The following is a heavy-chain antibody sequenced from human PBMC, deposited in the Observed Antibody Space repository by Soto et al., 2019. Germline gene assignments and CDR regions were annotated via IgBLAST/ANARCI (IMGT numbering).Heavy chain of an antibody. CDR1: GYTFSNYA. J-gene: IGHJ3*01. Sequence: EVQLLESGGGLVQPGGSLRLSCAASGYTFSNYAMSWVLQAPGKGLQWVATIFGSGAPTHYADSVKGRFAISRDNSNNTLFLQMNSLKDEDTAVYYCTREASTWGFAFDLWGQGTRVAVSS. CDR3: TREASTWGFAFDL. CDR2: IFGSGAPT. D-gene: IGHD3-16*01. V-gene: IGHV3-23*01.